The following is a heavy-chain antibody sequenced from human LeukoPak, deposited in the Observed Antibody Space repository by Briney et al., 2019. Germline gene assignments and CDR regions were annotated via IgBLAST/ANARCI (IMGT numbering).Heavy chain of an antibody. CDR1: GYTFTGYY. Sequence: ASVTVSCKASGYTFTGYYMHWVRQAPGQGLEWMGWINPNSGGTNYAQKFQGWVTMTRDTSISTAYMELSGLRSDDTAVYYCARNNYYDSSGLDYWGQGTLVTVSS. D-gene: IGHD3-22*01. CDR2: INPNSGGT. J-gene: IGHJ4*02. V-gene: IGHV1-2*04. CDR3: ARNNYYDSSGLDY.